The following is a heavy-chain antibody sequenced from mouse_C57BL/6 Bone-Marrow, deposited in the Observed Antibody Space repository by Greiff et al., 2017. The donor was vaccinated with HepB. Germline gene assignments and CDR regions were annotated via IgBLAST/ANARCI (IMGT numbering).Heavy chain of an antibody. CDR1: GFSFNTYA. CDR2: IRSKSNNYAT. CDR3: VRAYYSNYVSAMDY. Sequence: EVKVVESGGGLVQPKGSLKLSCAASGFSFNTYAMNWVRQAPGKGLEWVARIRSKSNNYATYYADSVKDRFTISRDDSESMLYLQMNNLKTEDTAMYYCVRAYYSNYVSAMDYWGQGTSVTVSS. V-gene: IGHV10-1*01. D-gene: IGHD2-5*01. J-gene: IGHJ4*01.